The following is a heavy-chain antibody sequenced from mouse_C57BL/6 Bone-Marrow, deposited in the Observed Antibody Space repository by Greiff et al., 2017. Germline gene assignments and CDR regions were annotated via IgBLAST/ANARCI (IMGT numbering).Heavy chain of an antibody. V-gene: IGHV1-64*01. J-gene: IGHJ4*01. CDR3: ARSYDYDGDTMDY. D-gene: IGHD2-4*01. Sequence: VQLQQPGAELVKPGASVKLSCTASGYTFTNYWMHWVKQRPGQGLEWIGMMHPKGGSPDYNEKFKSEATLSVDKSSRTAYMELSSLTSEDSAVYDGARSYDYDGDTMDYWGQGTSVTVSS. CDR1: GYTFTNYW. CDR2: MHPKGGSP.